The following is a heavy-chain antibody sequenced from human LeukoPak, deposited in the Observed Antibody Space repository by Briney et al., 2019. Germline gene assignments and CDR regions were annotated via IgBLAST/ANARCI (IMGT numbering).Heavy chain of an antibody. CDR1: EFTFSDYY. D-gene: IGHD5-18*01. V-gene: IGHV3-11*01. J-gene: IGHJ4*02. Sequence: GGSLRLSCAAPEFTFSDYYMSWIGKAQGKGLNWVSYISSSGSTIYYADSVKGRFTISRDNAKNSLYLQMNSLRAEDTAVYYCARGRGYSYGFAYRGQGTLVTVSS. CDR2: ISSSGSTI. CDR3: ARGRGYSYGFAY.